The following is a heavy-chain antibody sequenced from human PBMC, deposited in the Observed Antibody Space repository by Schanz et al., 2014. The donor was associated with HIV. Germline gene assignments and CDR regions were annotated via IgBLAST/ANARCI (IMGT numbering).Heavy chain of an antibody. CDR1: GFTFSSYA. V-gene: IGHV3-23*04. CDR3: AKGGFYGDYVSYYYGLDV. Sequence: EVQLVESGGGLFQPGGSLRLSCEASGFTFSSYAMSWVRQAPGKGLEWVSAISGSSITYSADSVKGRFTISRDNSKNTLYLQMNSLRAEDTAVYYCAKGGFYGDYVSYYYGLDVWGQGTTVTVSS. CDR2: ISGSSIT. D-gene: IGHD4-17*01. J-gene: IGHJ6*02.